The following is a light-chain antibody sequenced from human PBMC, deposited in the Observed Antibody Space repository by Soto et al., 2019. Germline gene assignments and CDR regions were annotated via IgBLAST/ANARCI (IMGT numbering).Light chain of an antibody. Sequence: EIVFTQSPGTLSLSPGERATLSCRASQSVSSNYLAWYQQKPGQAPRLLIYGASSRATGIPDRFSGSGSGTDFALTISRLEPEDFAVYYCQQYDSSPWTCGQGTKVEIK. CDR3: QQYDSSPWT. V-gene: IGKV3-20*01. CDR2: GAS. CDR1: QSVSSNY. J-gene: IGKJ1*01.